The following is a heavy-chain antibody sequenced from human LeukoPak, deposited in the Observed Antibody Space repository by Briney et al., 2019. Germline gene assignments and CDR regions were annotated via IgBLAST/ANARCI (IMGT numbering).Heavy chain of an antibody. CDR1: GYTFTSYG. CDR2: ISAYNGNT. J-gene: IGHJ6*02. Sequence: VASVKVSCTASGYTFTSYGISWVRQAPGQGLEWMGWISAYNGNTNYAQKLQGRVTMTPDTSTSTAYMELRSLRSDDTAVYYCARSPHDYGDYGYYYYGMDVWGQGTTVTVSS. D-gene: IGHD4-17*01. CDR3: ARSPHDYGDYGYYYYGMDV. V-gene: IGHV1-18*01.